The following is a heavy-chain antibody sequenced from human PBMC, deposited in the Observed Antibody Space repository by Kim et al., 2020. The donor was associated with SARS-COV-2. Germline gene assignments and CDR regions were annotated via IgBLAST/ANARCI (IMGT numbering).Heavy chain of an antibody. Sequence: VKGRFTISGDNSKVTLYLQMNSLRAEDTAVYYCARSRYCSGGSCYAGDLWGQGTLVTVSS. CDR3: ARSRYCSGGSCYAGDL. J-gene: IGHJ5*02. D-gene: IGHD2-15*01. V-gene: IGHV3-30*01.